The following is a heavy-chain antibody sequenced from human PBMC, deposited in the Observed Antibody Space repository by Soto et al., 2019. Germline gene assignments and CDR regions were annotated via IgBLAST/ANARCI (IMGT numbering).Heavy chain of an antibody. Sequence: QVQLQESGPGLVEPSQTLSLTCTVSGGSISGEGYYWSWIRQYSGRGLEWIGYIHYRGSPFYTPSLKSRVIISVDTSKSQFFLNLSSVTAADTAVYYCARAWTATAGWANWFDRWGQGTLVTVSS. CDR2: IHYRGSP. CDR3: ARAWTATAGWANWFDR. J-gene: IGHJ5*02. V-gene: IGHV4-31*03. CDR1: GGSISGEGYY. D-gene: IGHD6-13*01.